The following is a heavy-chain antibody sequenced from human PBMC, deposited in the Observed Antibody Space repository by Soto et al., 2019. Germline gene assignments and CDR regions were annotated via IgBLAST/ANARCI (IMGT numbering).Heavy chain of an antibody. CDR1: GGSISSSSYY. Sequence: SETLSLTCTVSGGSISSSSYYWGWILQPPGKGLEWIESIYYIGSTYYNPSLKSRVTISVDTSKNQFSLKLSSGTAADTAVYSCARQQSGYNTMDYWGQGTLVTVSS. CDR3: ARQQSGYNTMDY. D-gene: IGHD3-3*01. V-gene: IGHV4-39*01. J-gene: IGHJ4*02. CDR2: IYYIGST.